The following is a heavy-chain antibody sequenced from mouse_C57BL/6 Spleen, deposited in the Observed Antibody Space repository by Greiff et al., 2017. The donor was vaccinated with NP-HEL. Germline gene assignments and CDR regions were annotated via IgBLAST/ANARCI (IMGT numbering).Heavy chain of an antibody. CDR1: GYTFTDYY. V-gene: IGHV1-26*01. D-gene: IGHD4-1*01. J-gene: IGHJ2*01. CDR2: INPNNGGT. Sequence: EVQLQQSGPELVKPGASVKISCKASGYTFTDYYMNWVKQSHGKSLEWIGDINPNNGGTSYNQKFKGKATLTVDKSSSTAYMELRSLTSEDSAVYYCARNGDGFDYWGQGTTLTVSS. CDR3: ARNGDGFDY.